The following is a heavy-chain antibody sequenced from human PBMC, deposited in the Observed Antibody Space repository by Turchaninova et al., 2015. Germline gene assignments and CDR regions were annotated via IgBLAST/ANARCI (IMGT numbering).Heavy chain of an antibody. CDR3: ARSSGYFDY. D-gene: IGHD3-22*01. CDR1: GDSVSSNSTT. J-gene: IGHJ4*02. CDR2: TFYRSKWHN. V-gene: IGHV6-1*01. Sequence: QVQLPPSAPGLVKPSQTLSLTCAISGDSVSSNSTTWNWIRQSPSRGLEWLGRTFYRSKWHNDYTVSVKSRITINPDTSKNQFSLLLNSVTPQDTAVYYCARSSGYFDYWGQGTLVTVSS.